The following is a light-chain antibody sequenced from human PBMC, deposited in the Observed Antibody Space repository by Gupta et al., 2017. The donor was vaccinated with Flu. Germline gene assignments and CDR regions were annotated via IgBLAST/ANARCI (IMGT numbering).Light chain of an antibody. CDR1: SSAVGSYNL. CDR2: EGS. Sequence: QSSLTQPPSLSAWGRRSTTISCTGTSSAVGSYNLVSWYQQHPGKAPKLMIYEGSKRPSGVSNRFSGSKSGTTASLTITGLQAEDEADYYCCSQAGSSTFVVFGGGTKLTVL. V-gene: IGLV2-23*03. J-gene: IGLJ2*01. CDR3: CSQAGSSTFVV.